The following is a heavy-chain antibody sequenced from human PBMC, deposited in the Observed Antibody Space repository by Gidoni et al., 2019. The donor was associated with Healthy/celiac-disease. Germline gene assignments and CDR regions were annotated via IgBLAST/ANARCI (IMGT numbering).Heavy chain of an antibody. CDR2: ISYDGSNK. V-gene: IGHV3-30*18. J-gene: IGHJ6*02. Sequence: QVQLVESGGGVVQPGRSLRLSCAASGFTFSSYGMHWVRQAPGKGLEWVAVISYDGSNKYYADSVKGRYTISRDNSKNTLYLQMNSLRAEDTAVYYCAKNFRTARPIPTLYYYYGMDVWGQGTTVTVSS. CDR1: GFTFSSYG. CDR3: AKNFRTARPIPTLYYYYGMDV. D-gene: IGHD6-6*01.